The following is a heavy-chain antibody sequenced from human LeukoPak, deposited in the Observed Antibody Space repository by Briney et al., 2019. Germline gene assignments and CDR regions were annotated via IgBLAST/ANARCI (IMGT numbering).Heavy chain of an antibody. CDR2: IYYSGST. D-gene: IGHD6-19*01. Sequence: SETLSLTCAVYGGSFSGYYWSWIRQPPGKGLEWIGSIYYSGSTYYNPSLKSRVTISVDTSKNQFSLKLSSVTAADTAVYYCAGDSSGWYSTPGYWGQGTLVTVSS. CDR3: AGDSSGWYSTPGY. J-gene: IGHJ4*02. CDR1: GGSFSGYY. V-gene: IGHV4-34*01.